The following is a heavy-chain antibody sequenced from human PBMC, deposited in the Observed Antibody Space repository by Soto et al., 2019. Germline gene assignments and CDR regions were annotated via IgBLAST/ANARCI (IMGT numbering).Heavy chain of an antibody. CDR2: INVYKGST. V-gene: IGHV1-18*01. Sequence: QVQLVQSGPEPKKPGASVTVSCQAFGDAFSGHGISWVRQAPGQGLEWMGWINVYKGSTNYARKFQGRVTMTTVTSTRPVYMELRSLTSDDTAVYYCGRDGDEWDQRYLDYWGQGTLVTVSS. CDR3: GRDGDEWDQRYLDY. J-gene: IGHJ4*02. CDR1: GDAFSGHG. D-gene: IGHD1-26*01.